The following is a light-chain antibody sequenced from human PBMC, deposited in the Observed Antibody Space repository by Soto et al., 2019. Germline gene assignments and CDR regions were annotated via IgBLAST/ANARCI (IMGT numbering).Light chain of an antibody. J-gene: IGKJ2*01. CDR3: QHYGSSLYT. CDR2: GAS. CDR1: QSVNSIY. Sequence: EIVLTQSPGTLSLSPGERATLSCRARQSVNSIYLTWYQQKPGQAPRLLIYGASSRATDIPDRFSGSGSGADFTLTITRLEPEDSAVYYCQHYGSSLYTFGQGTK. V-gene: IGKV3-20*01.